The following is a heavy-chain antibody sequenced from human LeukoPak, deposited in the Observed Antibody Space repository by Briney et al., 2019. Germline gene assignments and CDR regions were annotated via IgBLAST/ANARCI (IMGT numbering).Heavy chain of an antibody. D-gene: IGHD3-16*01. CDR2: INPNSGGT. J-gene: IGHJ4*02. CDR3: ARGGWAEYFFGGKYYFDY. V-gene: IGHV1-2*02. CDR1: GYTFTGYY. Sequence: ASVKVSCKASGYTFTGYYMHWVRQAPGQGLEWMGWINPNSGGTNYAQKFQGRVTMTRYTSISTVYMELSSLEASDTAIYYCARGGWAEYFFGGKYYFDYWGQGTLVTVSS.